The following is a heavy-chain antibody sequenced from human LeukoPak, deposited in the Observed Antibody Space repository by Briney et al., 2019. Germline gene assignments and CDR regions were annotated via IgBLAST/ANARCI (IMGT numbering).Heavy chain of an antibody. D-gene: IGHD1-26*01. V-gene: IGHV4-59*01. J-gene: IGHJ6*02. CDR3: ARQVGVTGNYYNGMDV. CDR2: IYYSGGT. Sequence: SETLSLTCTVSGGAISTYYWSWIRQPPGKGLEWIGYIYYSGGTNYNPSLKSRVTISVDTSKNQFSLKLSSVTAADTAVYYCARQVGVTGNYYNGMDVWGQGTTVTVSS. CDR1: GGAISTYY.